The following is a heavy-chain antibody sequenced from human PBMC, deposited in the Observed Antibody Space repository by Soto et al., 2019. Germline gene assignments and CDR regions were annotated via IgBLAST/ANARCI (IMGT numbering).Heavy chain of an antibody. Sequence: QVQLVQSGAEVRKPGASVKVSCKASGYTFSTSGMSWLRQAPGQGLEWMGWISTYNGDTNDAPKFQDRVTMTSDTSTSTVSMELRSLRSDDTAVYYCASACAAPYYSYGMDVWGQGTRVTVSS. CDR2: ISTYNGDT. CDR3: ASACAAPYYSYGMDV. D-gene: IGHD2-15*01. J-gene: IGHJ6*02. V-gene: IGHV1-18*01. CDR1: GYTFSTSG.